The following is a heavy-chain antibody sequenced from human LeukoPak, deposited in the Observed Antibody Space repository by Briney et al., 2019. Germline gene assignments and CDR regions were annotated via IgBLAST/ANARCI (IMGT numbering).Heavy chain of an antibody. V-gene: IGHV3-30*02. CDR2: IRLDASNQ. D-gene: IGHD5/OR15-5a*01. CDR1: GFTFSNAW. J-gene: IGHJ4*02. Sequence: GGSLRLSCAASGFTFSNAWMSWVRQAPGKGLEWVTFIRLDASNQYYADSVKGRFTVSRDNSRNTLYLHMRSLRMEDSGLYYCAKDLYDGAGSDHWGQGTLVTVSS. CDR3: AKDLYDGAGSDH.